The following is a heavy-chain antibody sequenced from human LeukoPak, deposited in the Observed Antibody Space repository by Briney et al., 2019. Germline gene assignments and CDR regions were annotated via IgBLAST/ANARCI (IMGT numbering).Heavy chain of an antibody. CDR3: AKVDPVVVGSY. J-gene: IGHJ4*02. V-gene: IGHV3-30*18. CDR2: ISYDGGNK. CDR1: GFTFSSYG. Sequence: PGGSLRLSCAASGFTFSSYGMPWVRQAPSKGLEWVAVISYDGGNKYYADSVKGRFTISRDNSKNTLYLQMNSLRAEDTAVYYCAKVDPVVVGSYWGQGTLVTVSS. D-gene: IGHD2-15*01.